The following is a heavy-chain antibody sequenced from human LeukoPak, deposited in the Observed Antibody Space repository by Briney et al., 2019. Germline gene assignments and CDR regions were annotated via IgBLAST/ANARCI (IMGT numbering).Heavy chain of an antibody. D-gene: IGHD3-9*01. CDR3: AREATTGYYPY. Sequence: PGRSLRLSCAASGFTFSSYAMHWVRQAPGKGLEWVAVISYDGSNKYYADSVKGRFTISRDNSKSTLYLQMNSLTAEDTAVYYCAREATTGYYPYWGQGTLVTVSS. V-gene: IGHV3-30*04. CDR2: ISYDGSNK. J-gene: IGHJ4*02. CDR1: GFTFSSYA.